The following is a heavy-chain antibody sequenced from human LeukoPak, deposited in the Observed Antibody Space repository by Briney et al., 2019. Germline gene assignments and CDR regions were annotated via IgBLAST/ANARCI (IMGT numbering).Heavy chain of an antibody. V-gene: IGHV3-48*03. CDR3: ARGYSGYDPGDY. J-gene: IGHJ4*02. D-gene: IGHD5-12*01. CDR2: ISSSGSTI. Sequence: GGSLRLSCAASGFTFSSYEMNWVRQAPGKGLEWVSYISSSGSTIYYADSVKGRFTISRDNAKNSLYLQMNSLRAEDTAIYYCARGYSGYDPGDYWGQGTLVSVSS. CDR1: GFTFSSYE.